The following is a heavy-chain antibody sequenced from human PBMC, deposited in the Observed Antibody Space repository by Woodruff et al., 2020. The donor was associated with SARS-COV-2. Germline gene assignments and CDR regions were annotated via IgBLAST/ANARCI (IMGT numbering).Heavy chain of an antibody. Sequence: DADSVKGRFTISRDNSKNTLDLQMNSLRAEDTAVYYCANVEGSTLYHTKYYSMDVWRKGTTVTFSS. D-gene: IGHD2-21*01. J-gene: IGHJ6*03. CDR3: ANVEGSTLYHTKYYSMDV. V-gene: IGHV3-30*02.